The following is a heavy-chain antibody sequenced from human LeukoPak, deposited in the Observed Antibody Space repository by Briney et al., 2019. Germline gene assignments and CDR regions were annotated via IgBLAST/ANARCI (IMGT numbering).Heavy chain of an antibody. D-gene: IGHD3-9*01. J-gene: IGHJ5*02. CDR2: IYYSGST. CDR1: GGSISSYY. Sequence: SETLSLTCTVSGGSISSYYWSWIRQPPGKGLEWIGNIYYSGSTNYNPSLKSRVTISVDTSKNQFSLKLSSVTAADTAVYYCARESPGLRYFDWLFSWGQGTLVTVSS. CDR3: ARESPGLRYFDWLFS. V-gene: IGHV4-59*12.